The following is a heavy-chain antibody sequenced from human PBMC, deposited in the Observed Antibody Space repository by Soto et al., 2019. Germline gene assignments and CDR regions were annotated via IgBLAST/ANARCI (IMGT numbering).Heavy chain of an antibody. J-gene: IGHJ6*02. CDR1: GGPFSSYY. CDR3: ARGATAKPYFYFYGLDV. D-gene: IGHD4-4*01. V-gene: IGHV4-34*01. Sequence: QVQLQQWGAGLLKPSETLSLTCAVYGGPFSSYYWTRIRQPPGKGLEWIGEINHSGSTNYNPSLKSRVTISLDTSKNQFSLRLSSVTAADTAVYYCARGATAKPYFYFYGLDVWGQGTTVTVSS. CDR2: INHSGST.